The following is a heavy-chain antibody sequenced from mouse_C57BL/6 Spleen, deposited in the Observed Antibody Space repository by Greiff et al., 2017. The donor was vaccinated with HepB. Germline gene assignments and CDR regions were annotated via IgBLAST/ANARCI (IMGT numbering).Heavy chain of an antibody. V-gene: IGHV14-4*01. CDR2: IDPENGDT. Sequence: EVQLQQSGAELVRPGASVKLSCTASGFNIKDDYMHWVKQRPEQGLEWIGWIDPENGDTEYASKFQGKATITADTSSNTAYLQRSSLTSEDTAVYYCTYYSSSMDYWGQGTSVTVSS. CDR1: GFNIKDDY. D-gene: IGHD2-5*01. CDR3: TYYSSSMDY. J-gene: IGHJ4*01.